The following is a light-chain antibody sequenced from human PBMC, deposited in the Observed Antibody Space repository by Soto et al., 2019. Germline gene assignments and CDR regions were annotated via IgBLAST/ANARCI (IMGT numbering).Light chain of an antibody. V-gene: IGKV1-12*02. CDR1: QDINTW. CDR3: QQSSSFSST. CDR2: AAS. J-gene: IGKJ1*01. Sequence: DIQMTQSPSSVSASVGDRVTISSRASQDINTWLAWYQQRPGTAPKLLIYAASNLQSGVPSRFSGSGSGTDFTLTISSLQPEDFATYFCQQSSSFSSTFGQGTKVDIK.